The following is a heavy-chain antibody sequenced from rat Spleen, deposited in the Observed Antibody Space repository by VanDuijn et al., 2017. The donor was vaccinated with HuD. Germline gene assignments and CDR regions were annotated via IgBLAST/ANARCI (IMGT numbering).Heavy chain of an antibody. V-gene: IGHV5-31*01. J-gene: IGHJ2*01. CDR1: GFNFNDYW. D-gene: IGHD1-10*01. CDR2: ITNTGGST. CDR3: TRAVNNWFAY. Sequence: EVKLVESGGGLVQPGRSLKLSCAASGFNFNDYWMGWVRQAPGKGLEWVASITNTGGSTYYPDSVKGRFTISRDNAKSTLYLQMNSLRSEDTATYYCTRAVNNWFAYWGQGVMVTVSS.